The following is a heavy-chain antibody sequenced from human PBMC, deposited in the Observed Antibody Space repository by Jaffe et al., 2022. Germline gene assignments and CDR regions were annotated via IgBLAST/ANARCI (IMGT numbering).Heavy chain of an antibody. CDR3: ARNPEFSAFDI. CDR1: GFTFTSSW. CDR2: INPDGDDK. J-gene: IGHJ3*02. Sequence: DVQLVQSGGGVVQPGGSLRLSCTSSGFTFTSSWMDWVRQAPGKGLEWVANINPDGDDKYYMDSVRGRFIISRDNAQNSLYLQMNNLRPEDTAVYYCARNPEFSAFDIWGHGTLVTVSS. V-gene: IGHV3-7*01. D-gene: IGHD3-3*01.